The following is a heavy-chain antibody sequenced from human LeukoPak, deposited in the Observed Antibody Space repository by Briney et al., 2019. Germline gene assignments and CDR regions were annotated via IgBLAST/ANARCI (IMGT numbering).Heavy chain of an antibody. CDR3: ARSPSSFGY. V-gene: IGHV4-34*01. CDR2: INHSGST. J-gene: IGHJ4*02. Sequence: SETLSLTCAVYGGSFSGYYWSWIRQPPGKGLEWIGEINHSGSTNYNPSLKSRVTISVDTSKNQFSLKLSFVTAADTAVYYCARSPSSFGYWGQGTLVTVSS. D-gene: IGHD6-13*01. CDR1: GGSFSGYY.